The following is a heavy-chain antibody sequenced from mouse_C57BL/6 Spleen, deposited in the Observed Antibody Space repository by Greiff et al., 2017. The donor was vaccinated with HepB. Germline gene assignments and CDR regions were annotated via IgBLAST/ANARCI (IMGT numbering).Heavy chain of an antibody. Sequence: VQLQQSGAELVRPGSSVKLSCKASGYTFTSYWMHWVKQRPIQGLEWIGNIDPSDSETYYNQKFKDKATLTVDKSSSTAYMQLSSLTSEDSAVYYCAVYDYDTERYYFDYWGQGTTLTVSS. CDR1: GYTFTSYW. J-gene: IGHJ2*01. CDR2: IDPSDSET. D-gene: IGHD2-4*01. CDR3: AVYDYDTERYYFDY. V-gene: IGHV1-52*01.